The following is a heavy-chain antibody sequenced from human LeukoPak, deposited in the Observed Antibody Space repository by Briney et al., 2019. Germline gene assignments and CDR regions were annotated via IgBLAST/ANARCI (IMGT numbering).Heavy chain of an antibody. J-gene: IGHJ4*02. CDR1: GFTFSSYW. V-gene: IGHV3-7*01. CDR3: ARGLSDSRRYYFDY. CDR2: IKQDGSEK. D-gene: IGHD3-22*01. Sequence: PGGSLRLSCAASGFTFSSYWMSWVRQAPGKGLEWVANIKQDGSEKYYVDSVKGRFTISRDNAKNSLYLQMNSLRAEDTAVYYCARGLSDSRRYYFDYWGQGTLVTVSS.